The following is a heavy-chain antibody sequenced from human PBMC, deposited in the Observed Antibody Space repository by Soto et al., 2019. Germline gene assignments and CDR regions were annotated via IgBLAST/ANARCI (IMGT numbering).Heavy chain of an antibody. D-gene: IGHD6-13*01. CDR3: ARGLAAAGYYYYGMDV. V-gene: IGHV4-59*01. CDR1: GGSISSYY. CDR2: IYYSGST. Sequence: SETLSLTCTVSGGSISSYYWGWIRQPPGKGLEWIGYIYYSGSTNYNPSLKSRVTISVDTSKNQFSLKLSSVTAADTAVYYCARGLAAAGYYYYGMDVWGQGTTVTV. J-gene: IGHJ6*02.